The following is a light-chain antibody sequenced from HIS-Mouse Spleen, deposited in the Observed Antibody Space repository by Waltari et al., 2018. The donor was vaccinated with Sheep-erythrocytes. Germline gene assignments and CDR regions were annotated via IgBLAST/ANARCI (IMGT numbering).Light chain of an antibody. V-gene: IGKV1-39*01. CDR1: QSISSY. CDR3: QQSYSTPRT. J-gene: IGKJ1*01. CDR2: AAS. Sequence: DIQMTQSPSSLSASVGDRVTITCLASQSISSYLNWYQQKPGKAPKILIYAASSLQSGFPSRFSGSGYGTDFTLTISSLQPEDFATYYCQQSYSTPRTCGQGTKVEIK.